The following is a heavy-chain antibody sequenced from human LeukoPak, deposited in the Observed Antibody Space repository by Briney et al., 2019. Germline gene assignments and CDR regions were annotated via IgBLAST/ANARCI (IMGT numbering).Heavy chain of an antibody. CDR2: ISTDGGTT. Sequence: GWSLRLSCAASGFTFSSYAMHWVRQAPGKGLEHVSAISTDGGTTYYANSVKGRFTISRDNSKNTLHLQMGSLRAEDMAVYYCVRDQFPRRWLQGGFDFWGQGTLVTVSS. CDR1: GFTFSSYA. V-gene: IGHV3-64*01. CDR3: VRDQFPRRWLQGGFDF. D-gene: IGHD5-24*01. J-gene: IGHJ4*02.